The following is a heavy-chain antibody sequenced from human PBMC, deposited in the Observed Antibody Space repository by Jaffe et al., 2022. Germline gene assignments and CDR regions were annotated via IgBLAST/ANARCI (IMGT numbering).Heavy chain of an antibody. Sequence: EVQLVESGGGLVKPGGSLRLSCAASGFTFSNAWMSWVRQAPGKGLEWVGRIKSKTDGGTTDYAAPVKGRFTISRDDSKNTLYLQMNSLKTEDTAVYYCTTFIAAAGNGSGWLYYYYYYMDVWGKGTTVTVSS. CDR2: IKSKTDGGTT. CDR3: TTFIAAAGNGSGWLYYYYYYMDV. CDR1: GFTFSNAW. J-gene: IGHJ6*03. V-gene: IGHV3-15*01. D-gene: IGHD6-13*01.